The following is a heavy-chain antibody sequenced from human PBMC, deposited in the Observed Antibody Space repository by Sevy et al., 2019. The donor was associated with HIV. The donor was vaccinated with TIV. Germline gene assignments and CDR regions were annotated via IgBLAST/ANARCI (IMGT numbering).Heavy chain of an antibody. D-gene: IGHD3-16*01. V-gene: IGHV3-72*01. CDR2: SKTKFNSYSP. Sequence: GGSLRFSFEALGLTSRNTNRNWVARAPGKGLEGIAVSKTKFNSYSPEYVASVKGRFTFSRDDSRNLLYLQMNSLKTEDTAVYYCVRSGPYTGGYYADYWGPGTLVTVSS. CDR3: VRSGPYTGGYYADY. J-gene: IGHJ4*02. CDR1: GLTSRNTN.